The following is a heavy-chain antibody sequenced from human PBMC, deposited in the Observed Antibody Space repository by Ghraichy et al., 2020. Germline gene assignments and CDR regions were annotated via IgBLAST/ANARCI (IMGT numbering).Heavy chain of an antibody. J-gene: IGHJ3*02. D-gene: IGHD5-12*01. CDR3: ARDIPGTYSGYDWGAFDI. V-gene: IGHV6-1*01. Sequence: SQTLSLTCAISGDSVSSNSAAWNWIRQSPSRGLEWLGRTYYRSKWYNDYAVSVKSRITINPDTSKNQFSLQLNSVTPEDTAVYYCARDIPGTYSGYDWGAFDIWGQGTMVTVSS. CDR1: GDSVSSNSAA. CDR2: TYYRSKWYN.